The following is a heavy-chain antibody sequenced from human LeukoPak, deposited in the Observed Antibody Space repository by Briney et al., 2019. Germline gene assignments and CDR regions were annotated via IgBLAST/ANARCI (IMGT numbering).Heavy chain of an antibody. J-gene: IGHJ4*02. CDR2: MNPNSGNT. Sequence: ASVKVSCKASGYTFTSYDINWVRQATGQGLEWMGWMNPNSGNTGYAQKFQGRVTMTRNTTISTAYMELSSLRSEDTAVYYCARGRSSRRPGHPPDYWGQGTLVTVSS. D-gene: IGHD6-13*01. V-gene: IGHV1-8*01. CDR3: ARGRSSRRPGHPPDY. CDR1: GYTFTSYD.